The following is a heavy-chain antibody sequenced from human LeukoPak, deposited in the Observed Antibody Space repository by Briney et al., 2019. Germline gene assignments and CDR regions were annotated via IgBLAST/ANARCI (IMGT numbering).Heavy chain of an antibody. D-gene: IGHD6-19*01. Sequence: ATVKVSCKASGYTFTSYDINWVRHATGQGHELMRWMNPNSGNTGYAQKFQGRVTMTRYTSISTAYMELSSLRPEDTAVYYCARGGWLVQGLHAFDIWGQGTMVTVSS. J-gene: IGHJ3*02. CDR3: ARGGWLVQGLHAFDI. V-gene: IGHV1-8*01. CDR2: MNPNSGNT. CDR1: GYTFTSYD.